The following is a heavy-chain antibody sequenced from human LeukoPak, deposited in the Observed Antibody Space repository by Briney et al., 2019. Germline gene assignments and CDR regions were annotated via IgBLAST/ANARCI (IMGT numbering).Heavy chain of an antibody. CDR2: ISAYNGIT. CDR1: GYTFTSYG. D-gene: IGHD2-2*01. CDR3: ARLVVPAATFDY. V-gene: IGHV1-18*01. J-gene: IGHJ4*02. Sequence: ASVKVSCKASGYTFTSYGISWVRQAPGQGLEWMGWISAYNGITNYAQKLQGRVSMTTDTSTSTAYMVLRSLRSDDTAVYYCARLVVPAATFDYWGQGTLVTVSS.